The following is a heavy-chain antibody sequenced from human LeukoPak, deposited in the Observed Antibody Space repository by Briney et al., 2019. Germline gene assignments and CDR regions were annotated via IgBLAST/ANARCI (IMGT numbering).Heavy chain of an antibody. CDR2: IKQDGSEK. CDR3: TTGVLRYFDWLLFHSGYFDY. V-gene: IGHV3-7*03. J-gene: IGHJ4*02. Sequence: GGSLRLSCAASGFTFSSYWMSWVRQAPGKGLEWVANIKQDGSEKYYVDSVKGRFTISRDNAKNSLYLQMNSLKTEDTAVYYCTTGVLRYFDWLLFHSGYFDYWGQGTLVTVSS. D-gene: IGHD3-9*01. CDR1: GFTFSSYW.